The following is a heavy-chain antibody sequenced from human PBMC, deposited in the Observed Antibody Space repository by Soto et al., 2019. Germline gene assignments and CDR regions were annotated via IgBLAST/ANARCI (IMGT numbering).Heavy chain of an antibody. CDR1: GFTFSSFA. J-gene: IGHJ4*02. CDR2: ISGRGDTT. D-gene: IGHD2-21*01. Sequence: EVQLLESGGGLVQPGGSLRLSCAASGFTFSSFALNWVRQAPGKGLEWVSSISGRGDTTYYRDSVRGRFTISRDNSRNTVYLQMNSLRDEDTAIYYCAKDAEFVISRVDYWGQGTLVTVSS. CDR3: AKDAEFVISRVDY. V-gene: IGHV3-23*01.